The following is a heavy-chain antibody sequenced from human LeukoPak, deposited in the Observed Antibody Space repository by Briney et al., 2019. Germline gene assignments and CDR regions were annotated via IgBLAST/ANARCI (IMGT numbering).Heavy chain of an antibody. J-gene: IGHJ3*02. V-gene: IGHV3-30*03. CDR1: GFTLSYYG. CDR2: ISYDGGKK. CDR3: ARGRLSYCSGGSCYSAGALDI. D-gene: IGHD2-15*01. Sequence: PGRSLRLSCAASGFTLSYYGMHWVRQAPGKGLEWVAVISYDGGKKYYADSVKGRFTISRDNSKSTLYLQMDSLRAEDTAVYYCARGRLSYCSGGSCYSAGALDIWGQGTMVTVSS.